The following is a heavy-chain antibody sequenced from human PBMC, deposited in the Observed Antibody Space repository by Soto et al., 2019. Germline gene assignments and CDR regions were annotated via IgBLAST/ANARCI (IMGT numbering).Heavy chain of an antibody. CDR2: ISYSGST. V-gene: IGHV4-31*03. J-gene: IGHJ4*02. D-gene: IGHD2-8*01. Sequence: QVQLQESGPGLVKPSQTLSLTCTVSGDSISSGGYYWSWIRQHPGKGLEWIGYISYSGSTYYNPSLKTRGTISVDTSKNQFSLKLSSVTAADTAVYYCACLREANGAIDYWGQGTLVTVSS. CDR3: ACLREANGAIDY. CDR1: GDSISSGGYY.